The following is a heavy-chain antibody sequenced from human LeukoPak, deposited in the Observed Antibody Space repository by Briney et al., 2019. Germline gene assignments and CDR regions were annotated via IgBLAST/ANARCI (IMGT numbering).Heavy chain of an antibody. CDR3: ARRTNGYYLV. CDR1: GFTVSSNY. V-gene: IGHV4-34*01. Sequence: PGGSLRLSCAASGFTVSSNYMTWVRQPPGKGLEWIGEINHSGSTNYNPSLKSRVAISVDTSKNQFSLKLSSATAADTAVYYCARRTNGYYLVWGQGTLVTVSS. J-gene: IGHJ4*02. CDR2: INHSGST. D-gene: IGHD3-3*01.